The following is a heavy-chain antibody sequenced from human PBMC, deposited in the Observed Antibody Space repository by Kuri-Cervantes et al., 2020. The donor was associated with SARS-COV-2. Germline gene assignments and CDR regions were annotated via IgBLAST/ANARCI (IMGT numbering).Heavy chain of an antibody. V-gene: IGHV3-23*01. CDR2: ISGSGGST. Sequence: GESLKISCAASGFTFSSYAMHWVRQAPGKGLEWVSAISGSGGSTYYADSVKGRFTISRDNSKNTLYLQMNSLRAEDTAVYYCAKPLVGATTRGDDAFDIWGQGTMVTVSS. J-gene: IGHJ3*02. CDR3: AKPLVGATTRGDDAFDI. D-gene: IGHD1-26*01. CDR1: GFTFSSYA.